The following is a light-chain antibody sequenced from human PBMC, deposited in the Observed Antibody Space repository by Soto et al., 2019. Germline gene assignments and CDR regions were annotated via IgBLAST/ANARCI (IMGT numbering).Light chain of an antibody. Sequence: QSALTQPASVSGSPGQSITISCTGTNSDVGDYNYVSWYQHHPGKAPKLMIYDVSNRPSGVSNRFSGSKSGNTASLTISGLQAEDEADYYCSSYTTSSVWVFGGGTQLTVL. CDR3: SSYTTSSVWV. CDR2: DVS. CDR1: NSDVGDYNY. V-gene: IGLV2-14*03. J-gene: IGLJ3*02.